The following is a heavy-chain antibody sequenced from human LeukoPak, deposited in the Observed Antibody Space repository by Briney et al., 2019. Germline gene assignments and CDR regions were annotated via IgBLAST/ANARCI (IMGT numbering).Heavy chain of an antibody. CDR3: ARAMRGSYSLGY. D-gene: IGHD1-26*01. CDR1: GFTFSDYY. V-gene: IGHV4-59*01. CDR2: IYYSGST. Sequence: GSLRLSCAASGFTFSDYYWSWIRQPPGKGLEWIGYIYYSGSTNYNPSLKSRVTISVDTSKNQFSLKLSSVTAADTAVYYCARAMRGSYSLGYWGQGTLVTVSS. J-gene: IGHJ4*02.